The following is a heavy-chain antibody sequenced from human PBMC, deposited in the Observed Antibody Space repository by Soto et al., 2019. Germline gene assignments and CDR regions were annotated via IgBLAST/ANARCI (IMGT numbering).Heavy chain of an antibody. CDR1: GYTLASYY. Sequence: ASVKVSCKASGYTLASYYLHWVRQAPGQGPEWMGIINPSGGITNDAQKFQDRVTMTSDTSTSTVYMELSSLRSEDTAVYYCARGISTTRYYYYYGMDVWGQGTTVTVSS. V-gene: IGHV1-46*01. D-gene: IGHD2-2*01. CDR2: INPSGGIT. J-gene: IGHJ6*02. CDR3: ARGISTTRYYYYYGMDV.